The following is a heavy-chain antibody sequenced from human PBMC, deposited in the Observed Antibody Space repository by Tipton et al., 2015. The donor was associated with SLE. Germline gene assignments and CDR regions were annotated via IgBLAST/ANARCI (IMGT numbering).Heavy chain of an antibody. D-gene: IGHD1-14*01. CDR2: IYYSGSS. J-gene: IGHJ4*02. CDR1: GGPFRGYY. CDR3: ARGKTRVEY. Sequence: LRLSCAVSGGPFRGYYWGWIRQSPGTGLEWIGYIYYSGSSNYNPSLKSRVTISVDTSENQFFLELRSVTAADTAVYYCARGKTRVEYWGQGTLVTVSS. V-gene: IGHV4-59*08.